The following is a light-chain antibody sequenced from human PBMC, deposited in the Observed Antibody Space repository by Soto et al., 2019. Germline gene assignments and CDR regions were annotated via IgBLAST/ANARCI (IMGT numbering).Light chain of an antibody. V-gene: IGKV1-27*01. CDR1: QGIRNY. CDR3: RKYNSAPLS. Sequence: IHMTQSPSSLSATVGDRVTITSRSSQGIRNYLAWYQQKPGKVPKLLIYAASTLQSGVPSRFSGSGSGTDFTLTISSQRPEDVATYYCRKYNSAPLSFGGGTKVEIK. CDR2: AAS. J-gene: IGKJ4*01.